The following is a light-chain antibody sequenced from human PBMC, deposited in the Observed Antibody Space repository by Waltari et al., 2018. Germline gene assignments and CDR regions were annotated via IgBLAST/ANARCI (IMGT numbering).Light chain of an antibody. CDR1: QNIGTY. CDR3: QQSHSLPFT. V-gene: IGKV1-39*01. J-gene: IGKJ3*01. CDR2: VAS. Sequence: DIQMTQSPSYLSASIGDRVTITCRSSQNIGTYLNWYLHKPGKAPKLLISVASSLQSGVSARFRGGGSGTDVSLTIVSLQPEDFATYYCQQSHSLPFTFGPGTKVEIE.